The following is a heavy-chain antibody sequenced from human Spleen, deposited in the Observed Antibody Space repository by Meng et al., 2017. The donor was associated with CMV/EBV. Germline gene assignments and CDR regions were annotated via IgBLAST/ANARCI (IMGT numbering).Heavy chain of an antibody. CDR2: INPNSGGT. Sequence: LGRAGAELKKPGAPVKASCKASGYTFTGYYMHWVRQAPGQGLEWMGWINPNSGGTNYAQKFQGRVTMTRDTSISTAYMELSRLRSDDTAVYYCASPGAYSGSYYNFDYWGQGTLVTVSS. J-gene: IGHJ4*02. CDR3: ASPGAYSGSYYNFDY. V-gene: IGHV1-2*02. D-gene: IGHD1-26*01. CDR1: GYTFTGYY.